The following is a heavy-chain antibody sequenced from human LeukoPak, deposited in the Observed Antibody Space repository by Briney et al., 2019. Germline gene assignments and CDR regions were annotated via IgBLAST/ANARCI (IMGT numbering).Heavy chain of an antibody. CDR2: INHSGST. J-gene: IGHJ4*02. CDR3: AREMTGRGDFDY. Sequence: SETLSLTCAVYGGSFSGYYWSWIRQPPGKGLEWIGEINHSGSTNYNPSLKSRVTISVDTSKNQFSLKLSSVTAADTAVYYCAREMTGRGDFDYWGQGTLVTVSS. CDR1: GGSFSGYY. D-gene: IGHD3-10*01. V-gene: IGHV4-34*01.